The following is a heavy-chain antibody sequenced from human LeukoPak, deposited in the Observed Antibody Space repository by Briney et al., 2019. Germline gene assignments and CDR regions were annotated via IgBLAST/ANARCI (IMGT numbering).Heavy chain of an antibody. D-gene: IGHD2-15*01. CDR3: AKESTHRDIVVVVAAYFDY. Sequence: PGGSLRLSCAASGFTFSSYGMHWVRQAPGKGLEWAAVISYDGSNKYYADSVKGRFTISGDNSKNTLYLQMNSLRAEDTAVYYCAKESTHRDIVVVVAAYFDYWGQGTMVTVSS. V-gene: IGHV3-30*18. CDR2: ISYDGSNK. CDR1: GFTFSSYG. J-gene: IGHJ4*03.